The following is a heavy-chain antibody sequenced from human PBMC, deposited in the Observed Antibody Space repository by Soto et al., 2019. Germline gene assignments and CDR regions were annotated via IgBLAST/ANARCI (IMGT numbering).Heavy chain of an antibody. CDR1: GFTFSSYA. Sequence: GGSLRLSCAASGFTFSSYAMSWVRQAPGKGLEWVSAISGSGGSTYYADSVKGRFTISRDNSKNTLYLQMNSLRAEDTAVYYCAKDRDYVWGSYRYARFDYWGQGTLVTAPQ. V-gene: IGHV3-23*01. J-gene: IGHJ4*02. D-gene: IGHD3-16*02. CDR2: ISGSGGST. CDR3: AKDRDYVWGSYRYARFDY.